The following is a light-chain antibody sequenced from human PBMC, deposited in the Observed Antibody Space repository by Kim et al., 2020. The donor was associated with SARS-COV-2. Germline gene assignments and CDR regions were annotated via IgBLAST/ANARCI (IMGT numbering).Light chain of an antibody. CDR2: GAS. J-gene: IGKJ2*02. CDR1: QYISNY. V-gene: IGKV1-16*02. CDR3: EQYKTFPRT. Sequence: SGSVGGRVTITSRASQYISNYLAWFPQTPGKAPESMIYGASILQSGVPSKFRGRGSGSDFTLTISSLQPEDFGTYYCEQYKTFPRTFGQGTRLDIK.